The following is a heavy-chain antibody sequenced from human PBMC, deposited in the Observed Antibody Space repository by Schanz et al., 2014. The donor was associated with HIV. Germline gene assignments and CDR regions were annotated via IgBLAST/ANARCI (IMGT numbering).Heavy chain of an antibody. CDR2: MNPKSGNT. V-gene: IGHV1-8*01. CDR1: EYTFTDYD. D-gene: IGHD6-6*01. J-gene: IGHJ3*02. CDR3: ARGLKDSSSSEAFHI. Sequence: QVQLVQSGAEVKKPGASVRVSCKASEYTFTDYDISWVRQATGQGPEWMGWMNPKSGNTGYAQKFQGRVTMTRNTSISTAYMELSSLRSEDTAVYYCARGLKDSSSSEAFHIWGQGTMVTVSS.